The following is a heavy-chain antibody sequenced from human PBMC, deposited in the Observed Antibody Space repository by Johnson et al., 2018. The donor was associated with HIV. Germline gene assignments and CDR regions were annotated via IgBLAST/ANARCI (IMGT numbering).Heavy chain of an antibody. V-gene: IGHV3-30*19. CDR2: ISYDGSNK. CDR3: ARRTAVTPGAFDI. Sequence: QVQLVESGGGVVQPGRSLRLSCAASGFIFSDYAMHWVRQAPGKGLEWVAVISYDGSNKYYADYVKGRFTISRDNAKNSLYLQMNSRRAEDPAVYYCARRTAVTPGAFDIWCQGTMVTVSS. CDR1: GFIFSDYA. J-gene: IGHJ3*02.